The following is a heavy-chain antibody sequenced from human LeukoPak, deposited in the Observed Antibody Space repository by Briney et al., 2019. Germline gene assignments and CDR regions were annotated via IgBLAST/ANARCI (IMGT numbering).Heavy chain of an antibody. J-gene: IGHJ3*02. V-gene: IGHV4-61*01. CDR3: ARAPMVRGVTKKDAFDI. D-gene: IGHD3-10*01. CDR2: IYYSGST. CDR1: GYSISSGYY. Sequence: SETLSLTCTVSGYSISSGYYWGWIRQPPGKGLEWIGYIYYSGSTNYNPSLKSRVTISVDTSKNQFSLKLSSVTAADTAVYYCARAPMVRGVTKKDAFDIWGQGTMVTVSS.